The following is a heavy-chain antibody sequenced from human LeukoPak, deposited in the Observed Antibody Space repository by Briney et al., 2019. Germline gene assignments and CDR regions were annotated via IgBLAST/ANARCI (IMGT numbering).Heavy chain of an antibody. CDR2: IYHTGII. CDR3: ARLWSGTRPPDN. Sequence: PSGTLSLTCAVSGGSISGSNWWTWVRQPPGKGLEWIGEIYHTGIINYNPSLKSRVTISVDASENQFSLKLRSVTAADTAVYYCARLWSGTRPPDNWGQGTLVTVSS. CDR1: GGSISGSNW. J-gene: IGHJ4*02. V-gene: IGHV4-4*02. D-gene: IGHD3/OR15-3a*01.